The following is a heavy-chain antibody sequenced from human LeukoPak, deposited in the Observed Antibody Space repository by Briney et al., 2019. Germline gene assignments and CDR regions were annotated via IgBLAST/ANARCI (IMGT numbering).Heavy chain of an antibody. CDR2: IYPGDSDT. D-gene: IGHD3-10*01. CDR3: ARSDQLQWFCDPRRPFYYAMDV. V-gene: IGHV5-51*01. CDR1: GYNFPAYW. Sequence: GESLKISCRGSGYNFPAYWIGWVRQMPGKGLEWMGIIYPGDSDTRYSPSLQGQVIISADKSTRTTYLQWSSLTASDTAIYYCARSDQLQWFCDPRRPFYYAMDVWGQGTTVTVSS. J-gene: IGHJ6*02.